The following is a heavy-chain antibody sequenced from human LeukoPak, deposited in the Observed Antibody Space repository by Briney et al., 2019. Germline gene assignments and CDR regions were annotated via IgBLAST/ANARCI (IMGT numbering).Heavy chain of an antibody. J-gene: IGHJ5*02. Sequence: SETLSLTCSVSGASIRSYFWSWIRQSPGRGLEWIGNFYTSANTIYNPSLQSRVTISVDTSKNEFSLRPTSVTAADTAVYYCARRRTGTTHNWFDPWGQGTLVSVSS. D-gene: IGHD1-1*01. CDR1: GASIRSYF. CDR2: FYTSANT. V-gene: IGHV4-4*09. CDR3: ARRRTGTTHNWFDP.